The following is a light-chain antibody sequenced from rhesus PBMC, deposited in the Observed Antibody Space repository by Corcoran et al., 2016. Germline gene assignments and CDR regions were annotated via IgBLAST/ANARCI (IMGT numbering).Light chain of an antibody. CDR1: PSISSW. CDR3: LQYSSSPLT. V-gene: IGKV1-22*01. J-gene: IGKJ4*01. CDR2: KAS. Sequence: DIQMTQSPSSLSASVGDTVTITCRASPSISSWLDWYQQKPGKAPKFLIYKASSLQSGVPSRFSGSGAGTDFTLTISSLQPEDFATYYCLQYSSSPLTFGGGTKVEIK.